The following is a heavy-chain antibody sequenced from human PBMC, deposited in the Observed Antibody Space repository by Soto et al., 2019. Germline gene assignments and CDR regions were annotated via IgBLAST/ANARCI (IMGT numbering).Heavy chain of an antibody. Sequence: QVQLVQSGAEVKKPGASVKVSCKASVYIFTSYGISWVRQAPGQGLEWMGWISAYNGNTNYAQMLQGRVTMTTDTSTSTAYMDLRSLRSDDTAVYYCARARMVLLPFDYWGEGTLLTVSS. J-gene: IGHJ4*02. CDR1: VYIFTSYG. CDR3: ARARMVLLPFDY. V-gene: IGHV1-18*01. CDR2: ISAYNGNT. D-gene: IGHD2-15*01.